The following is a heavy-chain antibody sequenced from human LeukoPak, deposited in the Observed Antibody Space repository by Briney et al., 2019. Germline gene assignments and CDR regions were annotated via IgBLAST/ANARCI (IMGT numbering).Heavy chain of an antibody. D-gene: IGHD6-13*01. J-gene: IGHJ6*02. CDR3: ARDPDRQQRDLRTHLHYYYYGMDV. Sequence: ASVKVSCKASGYTFTSYYMHWVRQAPGQGLEWMGIINPSGGSTGYAQKFQGRVTMTRDTSTSTVYMELSSLRSEDTAVYYCARDPDRQQRDLRTHLHYYYYGMDVWGQGTTVTVSS. CDR1: GYTFTSYY. CDR2: INPSGGST. V-gene: IGHV1-46*01.